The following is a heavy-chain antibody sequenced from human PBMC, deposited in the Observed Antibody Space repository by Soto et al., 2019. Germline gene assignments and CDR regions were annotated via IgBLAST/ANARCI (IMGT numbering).Heavy chain of an antibody. CDR1: GGSISNYY. D-gene: IGHD6-13*01. CDR3: RRSSRYSTDV. V-gene: IGHV4-59*08. J-gene: IGHJ6*02. Sequence: SETLSLTCTVSGGSISNYYWSWIRQPPGKGLEWIGYIYYTGDSSYNPSLETRVTISIDTSKNQFSLKLSSVTAADTAVYYCRRSSRYSTDVWGQGTTVTVSS. CDR2: IYYTGDS.